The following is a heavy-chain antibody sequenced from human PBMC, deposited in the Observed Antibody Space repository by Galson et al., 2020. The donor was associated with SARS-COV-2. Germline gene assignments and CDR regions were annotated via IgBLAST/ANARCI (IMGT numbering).Heavy chain of an antibody. D-gene: IGHD7-27*01. CDR1: GFTFSSYG. CDR3: ARGDMGNDYFDY. V-gene: IGHV3-33*01. J-gene: IGHJ4*02. CDR2: IWYDGSNK. Sequence: GGSLRLSCAASGFTFSSYGMHWVRQAPGKGLEWVAVIWYDGSNKYYAHSVKGRFTISGDNAKNTLYLQMNSLRAEDTAVYYCARGDMGNDYFDYWGQGTLVTVSS.